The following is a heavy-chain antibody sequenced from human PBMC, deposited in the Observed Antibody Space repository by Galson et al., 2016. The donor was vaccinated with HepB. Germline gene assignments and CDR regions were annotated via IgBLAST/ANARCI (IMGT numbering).Heavy chain of an antibody. CDR1: GDSLTDYF. J-gene: IGHJ5*02. CDR2: IYHNGNT. Sequence: ETLSLTCTVSGDSLTDYFWSFIRQAPGKGLEWIGFIYHNGNTDYNPSLKSRVTISADPSKNQFSLSLTSVTSADTAFYCCARGYRSGWYNRLDPWGQGTLVIVSS. V-gene: IGHV4-59*01. D-gene: IGHD6-19*01. CDR3: ARGYRSGWYNRLDP.